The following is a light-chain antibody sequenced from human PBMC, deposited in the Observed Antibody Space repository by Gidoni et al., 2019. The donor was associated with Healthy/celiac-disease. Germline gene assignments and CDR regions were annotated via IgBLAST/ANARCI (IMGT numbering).Light chain of an antibody. V-gene: IGKV3-11*01. CDR1: QSVSSY. Sequence: EIVFTQSPATLSLSPGERATLSCRASQSVSSYLAWYQQQPGQAPRLLIYDASTRATGIPARFSGSGSGIDFTLTISSLEPEDFAVYYCQQRSNWLTFGGGTKVEIK. CDR3: QQRSNWLT. CDR2: DAS. J-gene: IGKJ4*01.